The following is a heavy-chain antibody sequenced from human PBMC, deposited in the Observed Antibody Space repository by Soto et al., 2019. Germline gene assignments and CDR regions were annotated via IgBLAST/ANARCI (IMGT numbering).Heavy chain of an antibody. CDR2: IIPILGTA. CDR1: GGTFSSYA. Sequence: QVQLVQSGAEVKKPGSSVKVSCKASGGTFSSYAISWVRQAPGQGLEWMGGIIPILGTANYAQKFQGRLTITADDSASTAYMELSSLRSEDTAVYYCARELGQVTTLSWFDPWGQGTLVTVSS. J-gene: IGHJ5*02. CDR3: ARELGQVTTLSWFDP. D-gene: IGHD4-17*01. V-gene: IGHV1-69*12.